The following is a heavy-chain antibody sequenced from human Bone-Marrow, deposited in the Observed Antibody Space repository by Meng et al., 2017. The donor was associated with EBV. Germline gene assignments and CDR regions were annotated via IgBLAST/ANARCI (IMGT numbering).Heavy chain of an antibody. CDR1: GLVIVTGWVV. J-gene: IGHJ5*01. CDR3: SRRIHTNCDLDVGWFDY. Sequence: KDTPTLTTTRCFSGLVIVTGWVVAGWIRQTPRQALELLALIYRNDEKRNTPTLKSKLPITRDISKYKEVLTMTNMYPVDTATDYCSRRIHTNCDLDVGWFDYWGQGTLVTVSS. D-gene: IGHD1-1*01. CDR2: IYRNDEK. V-gene: IGHV2-5*01.